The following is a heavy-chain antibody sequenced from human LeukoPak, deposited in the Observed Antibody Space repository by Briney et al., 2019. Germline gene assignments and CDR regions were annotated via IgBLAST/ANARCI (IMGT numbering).Heavy chain of an antibody. V-gene: IGHV1-2*02. CDR2: INPNSGDT. J-gene: IGHJ4*02. CDR3: AREDPTVVTRYFDY. Sequence: GASVKVSCKASGYTFTSYGISWARQAPGQGLEWMGWINPNSGDTNYAQKFQGRVTMTRYTSITTAYMDLSRLRSDDTAVYYCAREDPTVVTRYFDYWGQGTLVTVSS. D-gene: IGHD4-23*01. CDR1: GYTFTSYG.